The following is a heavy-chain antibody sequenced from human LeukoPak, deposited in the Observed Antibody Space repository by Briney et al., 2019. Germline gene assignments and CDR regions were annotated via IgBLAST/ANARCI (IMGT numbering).Heavy chain of an antibody. CDR1: GGSISSSNYY. V-gene: IGHV4-39*01. CDR2: FYYSGST. Sequence: SETLSLTCTVSGGSISSSNYYWGWICQPPGKGLEWIGSFYYSGSTYYNPSLKSRVTISVDTSKNQFSLKLSSVTAADTAVYYCASRRLAAAGMGYFDCWGQGTLVTVSS. D-gene: IGHD6-13*01. CDR3: ASRRLAAAGMGYFDC. J-gene: IGHJ4*02.